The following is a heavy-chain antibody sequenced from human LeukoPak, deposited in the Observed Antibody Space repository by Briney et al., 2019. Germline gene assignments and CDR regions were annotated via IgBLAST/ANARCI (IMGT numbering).Heavy chain of an antibody. CDR2: IYPGDSDT. Sequence: GESLQISCKGSGYSFTSYWIGWVRQMPGKGLEWMGIIYPGDSDTRYSPSFQGQVTISADKSISTAYLQWSSLKASGTAMYYCARPGIVGATTSPHFDYWGQGTLVTVSS. CDR3: ARPGIVGATTSPHFDY. J-gene: IGHJ4*02. CDR1: GYSFTSYW. D-gene: IGHD1-26*01. V-gene: IGHV5-51*01.